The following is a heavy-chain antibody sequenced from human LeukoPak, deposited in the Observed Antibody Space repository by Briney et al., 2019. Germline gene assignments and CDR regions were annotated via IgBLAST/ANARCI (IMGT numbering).Heavy chain of an antibody. Sequence: SVKVSCKASGGTFSGYAISWVRQAPGQGLEWMGGIIPILGTANYAQKLQGRVTMTTDTSTSTAYMELRSLRSDDTAVYYCARVWAAAGTMPGDYWGQGTLVTVSS. D-gene: IGHD6-13*01. CDR2: IIPILGTA. CDR3: ARVWAAAGTMPGDY. V-gene: IGHV1-69*05. J-gene: IGHJ4*02. CDR1: GGTFSGYA.